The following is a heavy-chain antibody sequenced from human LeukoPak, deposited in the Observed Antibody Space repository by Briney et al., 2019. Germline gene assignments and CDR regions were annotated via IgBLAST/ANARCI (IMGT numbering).Heavy chain of an antibody. V-gene: IGHV3-21*01. Sequence: GGSLRLSCVASGFTLSSYNMKWVRQAPGKRLEWVSSISWRSSDIEYADSVKGRFTISRDNSKNTLYLQMNSLRAEDTAVYYCAKVRVLGDYYDSSGLDAFDIWGQGTMVTVSS. J-gene: IGHJ3*02. CDR3: AKVRVLGDYYDSSGLDAFDI. CDR1: GFTLSSYN. D-gene: IGHD3-22*01. CDR2: ISWRSSDI.